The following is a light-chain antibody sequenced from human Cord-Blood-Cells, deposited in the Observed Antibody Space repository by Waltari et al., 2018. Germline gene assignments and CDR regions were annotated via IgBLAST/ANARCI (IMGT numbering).Light chain of an antibody. V-gene: IGKV3-20*01. CDR1: QSVSSSY. J-gene: IGKJ1*01. Sequence: EIVLTQSPGTLSLSSGERATLSCRASQSVSSSYLAWYQQKPGQAPRLLIYGASNRAAGVPDRFSGSGSGTDFTLTINRLEPEDYAVYYCQQYSSSLWTFGQGTKVEI. CDR2: GAS. CDR3: QQYSSSLWT.